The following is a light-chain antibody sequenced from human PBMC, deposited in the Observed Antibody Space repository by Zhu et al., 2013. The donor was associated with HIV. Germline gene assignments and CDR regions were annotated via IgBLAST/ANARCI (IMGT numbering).Light chain of an antibody. J-gene: IGKJ1*01. V-gene: IGKV3-20*01. Sequence: EIVLTQSPGTLSLSPGDRATLSCRASQSVSSSYLAWYQQKPGQAPRLLIYGASSRATGIPDRFSSSGSGTDFTLTISRLEPEDFAVYYCQQYGSSPGWTFGQGTKVEI. CDR1: QSVSSSY. CDR2: GAS. CDR3: QQYGSSPGWT.